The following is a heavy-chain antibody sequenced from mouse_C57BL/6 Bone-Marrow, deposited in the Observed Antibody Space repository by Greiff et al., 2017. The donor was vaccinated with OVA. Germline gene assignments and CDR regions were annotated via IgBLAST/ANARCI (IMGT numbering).Heavy chain of an antibody. Sequence: EVQRVESGGGLVKPGGSLKLSCAASGFTFSSYAMSWVRQTPEKRLAWVATISDGGSYTYYPDNVKGRFTISRDNAKNNLYLQMSHLKSEDTAMYYCARALTGSYWYFDVWGTGTTVTVSS. D-gene: IGHD4-1*01. CDR2: ISDGGSYT. CDR3: ARALTGSYWYFDV. V-gene: IGHV5-4*01. J-gene: IGHJ1*03. CDR1: GFTFSSYA.